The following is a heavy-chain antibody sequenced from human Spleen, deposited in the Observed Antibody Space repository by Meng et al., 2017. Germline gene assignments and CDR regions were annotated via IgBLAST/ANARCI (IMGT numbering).Heavy chain of an antibody. D-gene: IGHD6-6*01. Sequence: QVQLQESGPGLVKPSETLSLTCAVSGGSISSYYWSWFRQSPGKGLEWIGYIYYSGSTYCNPSLKSRVTISADTSKNQFSLKVSSVTAADTAVYYCARAVGQLVTRFDFWGQGTLVTVSS. CDR1: GGSISSYY. CDR3: ARAVGQLVTRFDF. J-gene: IGHJ4*02. V-gene: IGHV4-59*12. CDR2: IYYSGST.